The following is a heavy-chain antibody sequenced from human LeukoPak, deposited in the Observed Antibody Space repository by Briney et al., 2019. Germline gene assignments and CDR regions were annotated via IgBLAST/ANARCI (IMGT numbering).Heavy chain of an antibody. CDR2: IYYSGST. CDR3: AGHNYYDSSGYLLGYFDY. Sequence: PSETLSLTCTVSSGSISSYYWSWIRRPPGKGLEWIGYIYYSGSTNYNPSLKSRVTISVDTSKDQFSLKLSSVTAADTAVYYCAGHNYYDSSGYLLGYFDYWGQGTLVTVSS. V-gene: IGHV4-59*01. D-gene: IGHD3-22*01. J-gene: IGHJ4*02. CDR1: SGSISSYY.